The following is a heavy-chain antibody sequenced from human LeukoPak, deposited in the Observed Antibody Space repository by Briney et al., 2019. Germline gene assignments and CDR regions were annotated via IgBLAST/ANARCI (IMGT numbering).Heavy chain of an antibody. CDR2: ISYDGSNK. D-gene: IGHD6-13*01. J-gene: IGHJ4*02. CDR1: GFTFSSYG. CDR3: AKDGFIAAAKYYFDY. V-gene: IGHV3-30*18. Sequence: PGGSLRLSCAASGFTFSSYGMHWVRQAPGKGLEWVAVISYDGSNKYYADSVKGRFTISRDNSENTLYLQMNSLRAEDTAVYYCAKDGFIAAAKYYFDYWGQGTLVTVSS.